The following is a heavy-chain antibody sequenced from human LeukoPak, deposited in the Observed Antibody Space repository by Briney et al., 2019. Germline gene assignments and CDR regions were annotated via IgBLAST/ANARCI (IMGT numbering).Heavy chain of an antibody. Sequence: GGSLRLSCAASGFTFSSYTMNWVRQPPGKGLEWVSNIGTSTTTIYYADSVKGRFTISRDNAKNSLYLQMNSLRAEDTAVYYCARESGGDLGEAFDIWGQGTMVTVSS. CDR2: IGTSTTTI. D-gene: IGHD1-26*01. CDR1: GFTFSSYT. V-gene: IGHV3-48*01. J-gene: IGHJ3*02. CDR3: ARESGGDLGEAFDI.